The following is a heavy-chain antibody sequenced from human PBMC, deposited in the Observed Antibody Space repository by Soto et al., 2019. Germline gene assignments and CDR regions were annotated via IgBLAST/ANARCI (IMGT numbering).Heavy chain of an antibody. V-gene: IGHV3-11*01. CDR2: ISSSGTNI. J-gene: IGHJ4*02. CDR1: GFLFNDYY. CDR3: ARGDYYDSSGYYVPLFDH. Sequence: QVQLVESGGRLVKPGTSLRLSCAASGFLFNDYYMSWIRQAPGKGLEWVSYISSSGTNIYYAYSVKGRFTISRDNAKNSLYLQMNSLRAEDTAVYYCARGDYYDSSGYYVPLFDHWGQGTLVTVSS. D-gene: IGHD3-22*01.